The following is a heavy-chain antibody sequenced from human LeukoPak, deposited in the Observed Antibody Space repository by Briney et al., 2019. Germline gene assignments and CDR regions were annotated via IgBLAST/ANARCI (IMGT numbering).Heavy chain of an antibody. CDR2: INPNSGGT. V-gene: IGHV1-2*02. J-gene: IGHJ4*01. CDR3: ARDWDCSGGSSDSGPNY. Sequence: GSVRLSSKASGYTFTGYYMYWVRQAPGQGLEWMGWINPNSGGTNYAQKFQGRVTMTRDTSISTAYMELSRLRSDDTAVYYCARDWDCSGGSSDSGPNYWGKETWSTVSS. CDR1: GYTFTGYY. D-gene: IGHD2-15*01.